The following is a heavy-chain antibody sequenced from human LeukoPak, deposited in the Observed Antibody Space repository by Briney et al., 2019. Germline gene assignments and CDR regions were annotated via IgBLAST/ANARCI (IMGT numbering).Heavy chain of an antibody. CDR2: IYYSGTT. CDR1: GGSISGGGYY. Sequence: KPSETLSLTCTVSGGSISGGGYYWSWIRQHPGKGLEWIGYIYYSGTTYYNPSLKSRVTISVDTSKNQFSLKLSSVTGADTAVYYCASSPLGYSFDYWGQGTLVTVSS. V-gene: IGHV4-31*03. J-gene: IGHJ4*02. CDR3: ASSPLGYSFDY.